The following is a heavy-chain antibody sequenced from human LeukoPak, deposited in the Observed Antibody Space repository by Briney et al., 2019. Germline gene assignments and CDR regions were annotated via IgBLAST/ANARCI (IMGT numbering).Heavy chain of an antibody. V-gene: IGHV1-18*01. D-gene: IGHD4-23*01. CDR2: ISTYTGNS. Sequence: ASVKVSCKASGYTFSNYVLTWVRQAPGQGLVWMGRISTYTGNSNYGQKFQDRVTMTTDTSTSTAYMELRNLSSDDTAVYYCATLTTVVTAYYFDYWGQGTLVTVSS. J-gene: IGHJ4*02. CDR3: ATLTTVVTAYYFDY. CDR1: GYTFSNYV.